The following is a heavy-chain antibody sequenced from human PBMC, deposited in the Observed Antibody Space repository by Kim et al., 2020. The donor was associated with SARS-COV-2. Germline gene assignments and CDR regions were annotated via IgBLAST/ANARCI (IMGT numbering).Heavy chain of an antibody. V-gene: IGHV4-39*01. CDR3: ARFYDSSGYSDY. J-gene: IGHJ4*02. Sequence: YYTPSLKSRVTLSVDTSKNQFSLKLSSVTAADTAVYYCARFYDSSGYSDYWGQGTLVTVSS. D-gene: IGHD3-22*01.